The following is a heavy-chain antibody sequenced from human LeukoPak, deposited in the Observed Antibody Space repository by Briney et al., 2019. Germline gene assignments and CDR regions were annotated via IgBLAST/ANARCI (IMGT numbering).Heavy chain of an antibody. CDR1: GFTFSNYW. D-gene: IGHD6-19*01. V-gene: IGHV3-74*01. CDR3: ATYSSGFGY. Sequence: GGSLRLSCAASGFTFSNYWMHWVRQAPGKGLVWVSRINSDGGSTSYADSVKGRFTISRGNAENTLYLQMNSLRAEDTAVYYCATYSSGFGYWGQGTLVTVSS. CDR2: INSDGGST. J-gene: IGHJ4*02.